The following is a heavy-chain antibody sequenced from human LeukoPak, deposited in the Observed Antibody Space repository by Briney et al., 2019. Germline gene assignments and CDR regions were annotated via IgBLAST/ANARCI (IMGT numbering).Heavy chain of an antibody. CDR1: GVTFSSYV. V-gene: IGHV3-23*01. Sequence: PGGSLRLSCEASGVTFSSYVMSWVRQAPGKGPEWVSGISGSGGGTYYADSVKGRFAISRDNSKNPLYLQMHSLRAEDTAVYYCVQEGPRGLAFDIWGQGTKVTVSS. CDR2: ISGSGGGT. CDR3: VQEGPRGLAFDI. J-gene: IGHJ3*02.